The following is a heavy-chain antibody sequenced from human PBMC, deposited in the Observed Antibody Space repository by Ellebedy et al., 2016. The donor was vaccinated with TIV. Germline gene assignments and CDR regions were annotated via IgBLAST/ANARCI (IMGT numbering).Heavy chain of an antibody. CDR1: GFSLSPSGMC. V-gene: IGHV2-70*11. J-gene: IGHJ4*02. Sequence: SGPTLVKPTQTLTLTCTFSGFSLSPSGMCMSWIRQPPGKALEWLSRIDWDDDKYYSTSLKTSLTISKHPSKNQVVLTMTNMDPVDTATYYCARSGGNSKWEWGYWGQGTLVTVSS. CDR2: IDWDDDK. D-gene: IGHD4-23*01. CDR3: ARSGGNSKWEWGY.